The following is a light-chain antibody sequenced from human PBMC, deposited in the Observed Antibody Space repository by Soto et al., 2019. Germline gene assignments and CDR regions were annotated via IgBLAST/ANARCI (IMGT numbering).Light chain of an antibody. J-gene: IGKJ2*01. CDR3: QQSYSVPHT. Sequence: DIQMTQAPSSLSASVGDRVTITCRASQNLFSYLSWYHHNPGKAPYLLIYAASSLQSGVPSRFSGSGSGTDFALTISSLQPEDFATFYCQQSYSVPHTFGQGTKLEF. CDR1: QNLFSY. V-gene: IGKV1-39*01. CDR2: AAS.